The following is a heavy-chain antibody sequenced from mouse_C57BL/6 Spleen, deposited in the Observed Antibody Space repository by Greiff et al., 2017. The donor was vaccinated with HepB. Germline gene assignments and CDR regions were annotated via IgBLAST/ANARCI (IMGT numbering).Heavy chain of an antibody. J-gene: IGHJ4*01. CDR2: IYPGDGDT. CDR3: ARSDYDTLYAMDY. D-gene: IGHD2-4*01. Sequence: VQLQQSGAELVKPGASVKISCKASGYAFSSYWMNWVKQRPGKGLEWIGQIYPGDGDTNYNGKFKGKATLTADKSSRTAYMTLSSLTSEDSAVYFCARSDYDTLYAMDYWGQGTSVTVSS. V-gene: IGHV1-80*01. CDR1: GYAFSSYW.